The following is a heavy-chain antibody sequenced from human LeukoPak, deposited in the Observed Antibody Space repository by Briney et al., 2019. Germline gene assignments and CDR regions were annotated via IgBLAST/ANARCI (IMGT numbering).Heavy chain of an antibody. J-gene: IGHJ4*02. CDR2: ISWNSGSI. V-gene: IGHV3-9*01. CDR3: AKDISSGWYFLDY. D-gene: IGHD6-19*01. CDR1: GFTFDDYA. Sequence: GGSLRLSCAASGFTFDDYAMHWVRQAPGKGLEWVSGISWNSGSIGYADSVKGRFTISRDNAKNSLCLQMNSLRAEDTALYYCAKDISSGWYFLDYWGQGTLVTVSS.